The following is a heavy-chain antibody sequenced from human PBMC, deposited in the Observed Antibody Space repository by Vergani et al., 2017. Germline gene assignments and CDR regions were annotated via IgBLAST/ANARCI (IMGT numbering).Heavy chain of an antibody. J-gene: IGHJ6*02. CDR2: LIPILGIA. Sequence: QVQLVQSWAEVKKPVSSVKVSCKASGGTFSSYAISCVRQAPGQWLEWMGRLIPILGIANYAQKFQGIVTITADKSTSTAYMELSSLRSEDTAVYYCASLESIAARPYYYYGMDVWGQGTTVTVSS. D-gene: IGHD6-6*01. CDR3: ASLESIAARPYYYYGMDV. CDR1: GGTFSSYA. V-gene: IGHV1-69*04.